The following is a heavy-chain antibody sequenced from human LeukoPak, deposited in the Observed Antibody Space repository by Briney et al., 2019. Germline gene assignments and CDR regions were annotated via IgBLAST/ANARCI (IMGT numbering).Heavy chain of an antibody. D-gene: IGHD3-22*01. CDR2: ISAYNGNT. Sequence: ASVKVSCKASGYTFTSYGISWVRQAPGQGLEWMGWISAYNGNTNYAQKLQDRVTMTRDTSITTAHMELSRLRSDDTAVYYCAREITMIVTYYGMDVWGQGTTVTVSS. CDR1: GYTFTSYG. V-gene: IGHV1-18*01. CDR3: AREITMIVTYYGMDV. J-gene: IGHJ6*02.